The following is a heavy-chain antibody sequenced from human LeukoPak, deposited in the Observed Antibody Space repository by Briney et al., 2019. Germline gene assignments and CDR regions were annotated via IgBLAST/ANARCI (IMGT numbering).Heavy chain of an antibody. CDR2: IYPSDYDT. V-gene: IGHV5-51*01. CDR1: GYTFTTSW. D-gene: IGHD2-8*01. CDR3: ARLYGRYFDY. J-gene: IGHJ4*02. Sequence: GGTLKISCKGSGYTFTTSWIGWVRLMPGKGLEWMAIIYPSDYDTTCSPSFQGQVTISADKSINTAYLQWSSLQASDTAMYYCARLYGRYFDYWGQGTLVTVSS.